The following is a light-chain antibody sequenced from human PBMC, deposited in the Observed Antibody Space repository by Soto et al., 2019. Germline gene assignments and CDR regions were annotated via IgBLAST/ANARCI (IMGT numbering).Light chain of an antibody. V-gene: IGLV2-14*01. CDR2: EVS. J-gene: IGLJ3*02. Sequence: QSVLTQPASVSGSPGQLITISCTGTSSDVGAYNFVSWYQHHPGTAPKLMIYEVSNRPSGASNRFSGSKSGNTASLTISGLQTEDEADYYCYSYRGSNAWVFGGGTKVTVL. CDR3: YSYRGSNAWV. CDR1: SSDVGAYNF.